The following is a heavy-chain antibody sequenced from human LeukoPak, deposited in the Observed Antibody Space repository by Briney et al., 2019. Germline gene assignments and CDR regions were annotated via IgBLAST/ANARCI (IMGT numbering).Heavy chain of an antibody. CDR1: GDSVSSNSAA. J-gene: IGHJ3*02. CDR2: TYYRSKWYN. CDR3: ARGGQGDGYSADEAFDI. V-gene: IGHV6-1*01. D-gene: IGHD5-24*01. Sequence: SQTLSLTCAISGDSVSSNSAAWNWIRQSPSTSLEWLGRTYYRSKWYNDYAGSVKSRITINPDTSKNQFSLQVNSVTPEDTAVYYCARGGQGDGYSADEAFDIWGQGTMVTVSS.